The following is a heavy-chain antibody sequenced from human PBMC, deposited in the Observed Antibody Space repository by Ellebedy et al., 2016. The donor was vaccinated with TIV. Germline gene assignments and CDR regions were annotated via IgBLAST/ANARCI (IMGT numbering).Heavy chain of an antibody. J-gene: IGHJ4*02. CDR1: GYTFTSFA. CDR3: ARGLGQGYFDY. D-gene: IGHD3-16*01. Sequence: ASVKVSXXASGYTFTSFALHWVRQAPGRRLEWMGWITTGNGNTKYSQKFQGRVTITRDTSASTAYMELSSLRSEDTAMYYCARGLGQGYFDYWGQGILVSVSS. V-gene: IGHV1-3*04. CDR2: ITTGNGNT.